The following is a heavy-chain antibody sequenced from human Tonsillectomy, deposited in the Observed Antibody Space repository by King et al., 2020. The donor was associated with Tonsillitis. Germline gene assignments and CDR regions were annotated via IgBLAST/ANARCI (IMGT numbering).Heavy chain of an antibody. Sequence: DVQLVESGGGLVQPGGSLRLSCAASGFTFSSYSMNWVRQAPGKGLEWVSYITSSSSTIYYADSVKGRFTISRDNAKNSLYLQMNSLRDEDTAVYYCARDSSQQLGEWWFDPWGQGTLVTVSS. CDR2: ITSSSSTI. CDR1: GFTFSSYS. J-gene: IGHJ5*02. D-gene: IGHD6-13*01. CDR3: ARDSSQQLGEWWFDP. V-gene: IGHV3-48*02.